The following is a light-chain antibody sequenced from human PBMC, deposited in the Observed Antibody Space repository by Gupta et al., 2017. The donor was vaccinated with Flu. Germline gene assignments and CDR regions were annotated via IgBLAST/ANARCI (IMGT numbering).Light chain of an antibody. CDR1: QSVSSY. Sequence: EIVLTQSPATLSLSPGERATLSCRASQSVSSYLAWYQQKPGQSPRLLTYDASNRDTGITVWFSGSGSGTDFTLTISSLEPEDFAVYSCLQDSNWPPITFGRGTKVEIK. V-gene: IGKV3-11*01. CDR2: DAS. CDR3: LQDSNWPPIT. J-gene: IGKJ4*01.